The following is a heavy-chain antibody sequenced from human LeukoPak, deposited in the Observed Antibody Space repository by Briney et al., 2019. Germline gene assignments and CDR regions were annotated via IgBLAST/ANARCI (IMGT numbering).Heavy chain of an antibody. Sequence: SETLSLTCTVSGGSISSSSYYWGWIRQPPGKGLEWIGSIYYSGSTYYNPSLKSRVTISVDTSKNQFSLKLSSMTAADTAVYYCARDLRLGYYFDYWGQGTLVTVSS. CDR2: IYYSGST. CDR1: GGSISSSSYY. V-gene: IGHV4-39*07. D-gene: IGHD6-25*01. CDR3: ARDLRLGYYFDY. J-gene: IGHJ4*02.